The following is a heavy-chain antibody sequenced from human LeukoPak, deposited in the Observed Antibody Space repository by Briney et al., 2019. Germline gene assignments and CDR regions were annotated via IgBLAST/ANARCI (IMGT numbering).Heavy chain of an antibody. CDR3: ARGPNSNWSGLDF. J-gene: IGHJ4*02. CDR2: ISPTGSTT. CDR1: GFTFSSYW. Sequence: PGGSLRLSCAASGFTFSSYWMSWVRQAPGKGLVWVSRISPTGSTTSHADSVKGRFTVSRDNAKNTLYLQVNNLRAEDTAVYYCARGPNSNWSGLDFWGQGTLLTVSS. V-gene: IGHV3-74*01. D-gene: IGHD6-6*01.